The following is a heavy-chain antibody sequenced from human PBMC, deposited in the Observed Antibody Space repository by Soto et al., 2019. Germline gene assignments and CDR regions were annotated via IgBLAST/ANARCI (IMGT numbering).Heavy chain of an antibody. Sequence: SETLSLTCTVSGGSISSYYWSWIRQPPGKGLEWIGYIYYRGSTNYNPSLKSRVTISVDTSKNQFSLKLSSVTAADTAVYYCARVYYDSSGYYVVDYWGQGTLVTAPQ. CDR3: ARVYYDSSGYYVVDY. V-gene: IGHV4-59*01. CDR1: GGSISSYY. CDR2: IYYRGST. D-gene: IGHD3-22*01. J-gene: IGHJ4*02.